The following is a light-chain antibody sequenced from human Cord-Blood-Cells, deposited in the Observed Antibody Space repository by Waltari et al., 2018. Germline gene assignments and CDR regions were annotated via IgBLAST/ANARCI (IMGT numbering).Light chain of an antibody. CDR1: ALPKQY. V-gene: IGLV3-25*03. Sequence: SYELTQPPPVSVSPGQTARITCSGDALPKQYAYWYQQKPGQAPVLVIYKDSERPSGIPGRFSGSSSGTTVTLTISGVHAEDEADYYCQSADSSGTYRVFGGGTKLTVL. CDR2: KDS. J-gene: IGLJ2*01. CDR3: QSADSSGTYRV.